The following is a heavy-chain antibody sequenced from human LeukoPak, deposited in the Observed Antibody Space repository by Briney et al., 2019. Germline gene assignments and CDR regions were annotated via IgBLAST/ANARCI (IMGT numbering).Heavy chain of an antibody. CDR3: ATQNQPGRPNFDN. D-gene: IGHD2/OR15-2a*01. V-gene: IGHV4-38-2*01. CDR2: IYHTGRT. CDR1: GDSISSGYY. Sequence: SETLSLTCAVSGDSISSGYYWGWIRQPPGKGLEWIGAIYHTGRTYYNPSLRGRVTISGDTSKNQFSLNLNFLTAADTAVYYCATQNQPGRPNFDNWGQGTLVTVSS. J-gene: IGHJ4*02.